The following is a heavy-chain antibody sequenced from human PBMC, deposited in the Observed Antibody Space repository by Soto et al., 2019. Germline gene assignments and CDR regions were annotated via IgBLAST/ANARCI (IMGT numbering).Heavy chain of an antibody. D-gene: IGHD2-8*01. CDR1: GGSISSGDYY. J-gene: IGHJ2*01. CDR2: IFDSGST. V-gene: IGHV4-30-4*01. CDR3: AREIMPLTNDWYFDL. Sequence: SETLSLTCTVSGGSISSGDYYLSWIRQPPGKGLEWIGHIFDSGSTYYNPSLKSRLTISVDTSKNQFSLRLSPVTAADTAVYYCAREIMPLTNDWYFDLWGRGTLVTVSS.